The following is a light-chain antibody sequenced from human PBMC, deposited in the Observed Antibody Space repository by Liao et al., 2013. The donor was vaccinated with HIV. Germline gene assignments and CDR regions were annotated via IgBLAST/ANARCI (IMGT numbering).Light chain of an antibody. CDR3: YSEADYNLGV. CDR2: YET. CDR1: NIGSKS. Sequence: SYVLTQPPSVSVAPGKTARITCGGNNIGSKSVHWYQQKSGQAPVLVISYETDRPSGIPERFSGSSSGTTVTLTISGAQVEDEADYYCYSEADYNLGVFGGGTKLTVL. V-gene: IGLV3-21*01. J-gene: IGLJ3*02.